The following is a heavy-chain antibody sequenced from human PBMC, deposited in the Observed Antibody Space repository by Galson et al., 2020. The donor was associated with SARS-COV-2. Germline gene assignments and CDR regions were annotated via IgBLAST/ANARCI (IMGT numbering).Heavy chain of an antibody. D-gene: IGHD3-10*01. CDR1: GFTFSSYA. CDR3: ARDRPGSVLLWFGELYRRENWFDP. J-gene: IGHJ5*02. CDR2: ISYDGSNK. V-gene: IGHV3-30-3*01. Sequence: GGSLRLSCAASGFTFSSYAMHWVRQAPGKGLEWVAVISYDGSNKYYADSVKGRFTISRDNSKNTLYLQMNSLRAEDTAVYYCARDRPGSVLLWFGELYRRENWFDPWGQGTLVTVSS.